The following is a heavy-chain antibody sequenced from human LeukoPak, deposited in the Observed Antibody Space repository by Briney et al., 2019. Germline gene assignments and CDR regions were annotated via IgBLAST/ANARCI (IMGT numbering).Heavy chain of an antibody. J-gene: IGHJ5*02. CDR1: GGSISSSSYY. D-gene: IGHD3-10*01. CDR3: ASGSGTDYTAVNWFDP. CDR2: IYYSGST. Sequence: SETLSLTCTVSGGSISSSSYYWGWIRQPPGKGLEWIGSIYYSGSTYYNPSLKSRVTISVDTSKNQFSLKLSSVTAADTAVYYCASGSGTDYTAVNWFDPWGQGTLVTVSS. V-gene: IGHV4-39*07.